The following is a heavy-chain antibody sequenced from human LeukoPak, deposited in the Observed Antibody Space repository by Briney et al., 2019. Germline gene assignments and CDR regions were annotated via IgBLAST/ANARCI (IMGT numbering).Heavy chain of an antibody. CDR3: AKDQNRYYDSSGYPFDY. CDR2: VSGSGDRT. J-gene: IGHJ4*02. V-gene: IGHV3-23*01. Sequence: PPGGSLRLSCAASGFTFSRYGMSWVRQAPGKGLEWVSAVSGSGDRTYYADSVKGRFTISRDNSKNTLYLQMNSLRAEDTAVYYCAKDQNRYYDSSGYPFDYWGQGTLVTVSS. D-gene: IGHD3-22*01. CDR1: GFTFSRYG.